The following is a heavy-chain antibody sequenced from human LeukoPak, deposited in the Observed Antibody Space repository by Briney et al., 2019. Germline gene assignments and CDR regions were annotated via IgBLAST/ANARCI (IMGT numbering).Heavy chain of an antibody. Sequence: SETLSPTCAVYGGSFSGYYWSWIRQPPGKGLEWIGEINHSGSTNYNPSLKSRVTISVDTSRNQFSLKLSSVTAADTAVYYCARGRQQQLVLRDFDYWGQGTLVTVSS. V-gene: IGHV4-34*01. CDR1: GGSFSGYY. J-gene: IGHJ4*02. CDR2: INHSGST. D-gene: IGHD6-13*01. CDR3: ARGRQQQLVLRDFDY.